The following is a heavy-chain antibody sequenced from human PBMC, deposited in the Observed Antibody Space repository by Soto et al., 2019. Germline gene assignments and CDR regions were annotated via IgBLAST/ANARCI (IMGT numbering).Heavy chain of an antibody. Sequence: QVQLQQWGAGLLKPSETLSLTCAVYGGSFSGYYWSWIRQPPGKGLEWIGEINHSGSTNYNPSLKCRVPISVDASKNQFSLELSSVTAADTAVYYCARGDLVGVMYYFDDWGQGTLVTVSS. CDR2: INHSGST. CDR1: GGSFSGYY. J-gene: IGHJ4*02. CDR3: ARGDLVGVMYYFDD. V-gene: IGHV4-34*01. D-gene: IGHD3-16*01.